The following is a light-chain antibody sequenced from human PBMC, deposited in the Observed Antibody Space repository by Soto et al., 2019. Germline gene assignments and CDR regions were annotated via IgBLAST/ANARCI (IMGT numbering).Light chain of an antibody. CDR2: GAS. J-gene: IGKJ4*01. Sequence: DIQMTQSPSSLSASVGDRVTITCRASPSITTYLHWYQQKPGKAPKLLIYGASNLQTGVPSKFSGSGFGTDFTLTITTLQPEDFATYYCQHSSTVSLTFGGGTKVEI. CDR3: QHSSTVSLT. CDR1: PSITTY. V-gene: IGKV1-39*01.